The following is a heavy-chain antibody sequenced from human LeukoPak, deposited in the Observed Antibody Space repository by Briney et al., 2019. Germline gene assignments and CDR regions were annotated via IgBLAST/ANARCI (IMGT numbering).Heavy chain of an antibody. CDR3: ARVVPAAIRGIDY. CDR2: IYYSGST. J-gene: IGHJ4*02. V-gene: IGHV4-30-4*01. D-gene: IGHD2-2*02. CDR1: GGSISSGDYY. Sequence: SETLSLTCTVSGGSISSGDYYWSWIRQPPGKGLEWIGYIYYSGSTYYNPSLKSRVTISVDTSKNQLSLKLSSVTAADTAVYYCARVVPAAIRGIDYWGQGTLVTVSS.